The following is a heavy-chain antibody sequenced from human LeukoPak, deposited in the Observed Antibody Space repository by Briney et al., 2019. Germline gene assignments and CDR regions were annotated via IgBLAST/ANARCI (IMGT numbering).Heavy chain of an antibody. Sequence: PGGSLRLSCAASGFTVSSNYMSWVRQAPGKWLEWVSMIYAGGSTYYADSVKGRFTISRDNSKNTLALQMSSLRAEDTAVYYCASGLYGMDVWGQGTTVTVSS. J-gene: IGHJ6*02. V-gene: IGHV3-66*01. CDR1: GFTVSSNY. CDR2: IYAGGST. D-gene: IGHD2-21*01. CDR3: ASGLYGMDV.